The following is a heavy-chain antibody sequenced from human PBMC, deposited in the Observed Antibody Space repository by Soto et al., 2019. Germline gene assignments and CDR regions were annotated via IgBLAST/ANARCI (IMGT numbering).Heavy chain of an antibody. J-gene: IGHJ4*02. CDR3: ATNTGTTLYYFDY. Sequence: QVQLVQSGAEVKKPGSSVKVSCKASGGTFSSYAISWVRQAPGQGLEWMGGIIPIFGTAIYAKKVQGRVTITADKSTSRAYMELSSLRSEDTAVYYCATNTGTTLYYFDYWGQGTLVTVSS. D-gene: IGHD4-17*01. CDR2: IIPIFGTA. CDR1: GGTFSSYA. V-gene: IGHV1-69*06.